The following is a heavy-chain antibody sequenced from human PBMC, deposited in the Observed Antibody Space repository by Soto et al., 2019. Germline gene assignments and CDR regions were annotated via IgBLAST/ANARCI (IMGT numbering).Heavy chain of an antibody. CDR1: GFTFSNFA. CDR2: ISYDGSHK. Sequence: QVQLVESGGGVVQPGRSLRLSCAASGFTFSNFAMYWARQAPGKGLEWVTVISYDGSHKYYADSVKGRFTISRDNSKNTLYLQMNNLRAEDSAVYFCARDYSYQRAMDVWGQGTTVTVSS. D-gene: IGHD2-15*01. CDR3: ARDYSYQRAMDV. V-gene: IGHV3-30-3*01. J-gene: IGHJ6*02.